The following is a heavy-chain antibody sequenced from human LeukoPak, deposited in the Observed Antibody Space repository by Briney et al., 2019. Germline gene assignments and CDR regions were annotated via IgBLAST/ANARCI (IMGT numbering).Heavy chain of an antibody. V-gene: IGHV4-59*01. CDR1: GDSISSYY. Sequence: SETLSLTCTVSGDSISSYYWSWIRQPPGKGLEWIGYIYYSGSTNYNPSLKSRVTISLDTSKNQFSLKLSSVTVADTAVYYCAREGLGPFDYWGQGTLVTVSS. J-gene: IGHJ4*02. D-gene: IGHD3/OR15-3a*01. CDR3: AREGLGPFDY. CDR2: IYYSGST.